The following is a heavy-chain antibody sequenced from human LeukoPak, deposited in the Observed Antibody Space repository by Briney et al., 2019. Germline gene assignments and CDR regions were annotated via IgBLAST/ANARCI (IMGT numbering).Heavy chain of an antibody. CDR1: GYTFTGYY. J-gene: IGHJ4*02. V-gene: IGHV1-2*02. CDR3: ARDRAPYYYDSSAYYFDY. Sequence: ASVKVSCTASGYTFTGYYMHWVRQAPGQGLEWMGWINPNSGGTNYAQKFQGRVTMTRDTSISTAYMELSRLRSDDTAVYYCARDRAPYYYDSSAYYFDYWGQGTLVTVSS. D-gene: IGHD3-22*01. CDR2: INPNSGGT.